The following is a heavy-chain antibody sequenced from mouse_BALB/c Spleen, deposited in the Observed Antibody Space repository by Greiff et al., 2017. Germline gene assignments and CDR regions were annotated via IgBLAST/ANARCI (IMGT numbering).Heavy chain of an antibody. CDR1: GYTFTDYY. V-gene: IGHV1-19*01. J-gene: IGHJ2*01. CDR3: ARGATGYYFDY. CDR2: VNPYNGGT. Sequence: EVQLQQSGPELVKPGASVKMSCKASGYTFTDYYMDWVKQSHGERFEWIGRVNPYNGGTSYNQKFKGKATLTVDKSSSTAYMELNSLTSEDSAVYYCARGATGYYFDYWGQGTTLTVSS.